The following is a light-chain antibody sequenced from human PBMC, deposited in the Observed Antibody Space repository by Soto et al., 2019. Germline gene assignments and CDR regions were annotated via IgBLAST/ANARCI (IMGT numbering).Light chain of an antibody. CDR2: LGS. J-gene: IGKJ5*01. CDR3: MQALQTPIT. CDR1: QSLLHSNGYNF. V-gene: IGKV2-28*01. Sequence: DIVMTQSPLSLPVTPGEPASISCRSSQSLLHSNGYNFLDWYLQKPGQSPQLLIYLGSNRASGVHDRCSGIESGTDVTLKISRVEAEDVGVYYCMQALQTPITFGQGTRLEIK.